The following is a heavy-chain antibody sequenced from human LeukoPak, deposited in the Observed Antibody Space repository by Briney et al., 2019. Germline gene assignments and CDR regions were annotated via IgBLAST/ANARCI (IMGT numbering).Heavy chain of an antibody. V-gene: IGHV4-61*02. J-gene: IGHJ6*02. CDR1: GGSISSGSYY. D-gene: IGHD5-24*01. CDR2: IYTSGST. CDR3: ARHVRPVWLQSDYYYYHMDV. Sequence: PSQTLSLTCTVSGGSISSGSYYWSWIRQPAGKGLEWIGRIYTSGSTNYNPSLKSRVTISVDTSKNQFSLKLSSVTAADTALYYCARHVRPVWLQSDYYYYHMDVWGQGTMVTVSS.